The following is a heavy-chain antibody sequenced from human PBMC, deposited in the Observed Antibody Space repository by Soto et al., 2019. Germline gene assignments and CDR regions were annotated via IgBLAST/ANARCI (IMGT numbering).Heavy chain of an antibody. CDR3: ARGHFSLDD. D-gene: IGHD3-3*02. J-gene: IGHJ4*02. CDR1: GFTFSSYS. V-gene: IGHV3-48*01. CDR2: ISTSSSTI. Sequence: EVQLVESGGGLVQPGGSLRLSCAASGFTFSSYSMNWVRQAPGKGLEWVTYISTSSSTIYYADSVKGRFTISRDNAKNSLYLQMNSLRAEDTAVYYCARGHFSLDDWGQGTLVTVSS.